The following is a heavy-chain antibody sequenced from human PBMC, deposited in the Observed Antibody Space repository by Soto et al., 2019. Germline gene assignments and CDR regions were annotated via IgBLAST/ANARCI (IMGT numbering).Heavy chain of an antibody. V-gene: IGHV3-33*01. Sequence: GGSLRLSCAASGFTFSSYGMHWVRQAPGKGLEWVAVIWYDGSNKYYADSVKGRFTISRDNSKNTLYLQMNSLRAEDTAVYYCARDPPLGAAATSYYYGMDVWGQGTTVTVSS. CDR3: ARDPPLGAAATSYYYGMDV. J-gene: IGHJ6*02. CDR1: GFTFSSYG. CDR2: IWYDGSNK. D-gene: IGHD6-13*01.